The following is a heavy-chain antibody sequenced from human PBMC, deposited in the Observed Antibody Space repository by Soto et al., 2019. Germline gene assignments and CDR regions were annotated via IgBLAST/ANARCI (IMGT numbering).Heavy chain of an antibody. D-gene: IGHD3-10*01. CDR2: IYWDDDE. V-gene: IGHV2-5*02. CDR1: GFSLTTDGVG. CDR3: AHSRNLITHDAQVGDFDY. Sequence: QITLKESGPTLVKPTQTLTLTCTFSGFSLTTDGVGVGWVRQPPGEALEWLALIYWDDDERYSSSLKTRLTIPKDPSNNHVVLIMTNMDPVDTATYYCAHSRNLITHDAQVGDFDYWCQGTLVTVSS. J-gene: IGHJ4*02.